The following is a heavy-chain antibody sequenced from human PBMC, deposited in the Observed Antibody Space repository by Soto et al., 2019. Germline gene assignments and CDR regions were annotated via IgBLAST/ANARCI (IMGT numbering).Heavy chain of an antibody. CDR2: ISAYNGNT. CDR1: GYTFTSYG. J-gene: IGHJ4*01. D-gene: IGHD3-10*01. V-gene: IGHV1-18*01. Sequence: EASVKVSCKASGYTFTSYGISWVRQAPGQGLEWMGWISAYNGNTNYAQKLQGRVTMTTDTSTSTAYMELRSLRSDDTAVYYCAGGWFAEFVYYLDYWGHGTLVTVSS. CDR3: AGGWFAEFVYYLDY.